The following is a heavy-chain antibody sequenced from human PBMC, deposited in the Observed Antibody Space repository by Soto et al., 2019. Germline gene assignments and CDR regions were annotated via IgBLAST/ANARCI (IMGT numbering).Heavy chain of an antibody. Sequence: NPGGSLRLSCATSGFTFSSYSMNWVRQAPGKGLEWVSSISSSSSYIYYADSVKGRFTISRDNAKNSLYLQMNSLRAEDTAVYYCARVYGQYYDYVWGSYRYTYFDYWGQGTLVTVSS. J-gene: IGHJ4*02. V-gene: IGHV3-21*01. D-gene: IGHD3-16*02. CDR1: GFTFSSYS. CDR2: ISSSSSYI. CDR3: ARVYGQYYDYVWGSYRYTYFDY.